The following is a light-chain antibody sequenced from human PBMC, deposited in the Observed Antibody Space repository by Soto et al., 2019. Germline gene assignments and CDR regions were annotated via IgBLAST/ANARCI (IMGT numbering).Light chain of an antibody. J-gene: IGKJ4*01. CDR2: AAS. CDR3: LQDYNYPLT. Sequence: IQMTQSPSSQSASVGDRVTITCRASQSISSYLNWYQQKPGKAPKLLIYAASSLQSGVPSRFSGSGSGTDFTLTISSLQPEDFATYYCLQDYNYPLTLGGGTNVVIK. CDR1: QSISSY. V-gene: IGKV1-6*01.